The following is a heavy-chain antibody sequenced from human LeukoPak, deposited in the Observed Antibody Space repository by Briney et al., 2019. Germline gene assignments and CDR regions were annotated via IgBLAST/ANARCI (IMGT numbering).Heavy chain of an antibody. J-gene: IGHJ6*03. V-gene: IGHV1-18*01. Sequence: ASVKVSCKASGYTFTSYGISWVRQAPGQGLEWMGWMSTYYGNTHYAQKVQGRVTMTTDTSTSTAYMELRSLRSDDTAVYYCARDGFRAEGPNYYYYYMDVWGKGTTVTVSS. CDR1: GYTFTSYG. CDR3: ARDGFRAEGPNYYYYYMDV. CDR2: MSTYYGNT. D-gene: IGHD3-10*01.